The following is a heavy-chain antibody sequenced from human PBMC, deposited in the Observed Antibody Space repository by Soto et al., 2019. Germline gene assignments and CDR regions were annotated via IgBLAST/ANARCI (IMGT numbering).Heavy chain of an antibody. CDR2: ISGTGGST. D-gene: IGHD7-27*01. J-gene: IGHJ3*02. CDR3: GKGNPKWGTGDAFDI. CDR1: GFTFNNYA. V-gene: IGHV3-23*01. Sequence: EVQLLESGGGVVQPGGSLRLSCAASGFTFNNYALNWVRQAPGKGLEWVSSISGTGGSTFYAGSAKGRFTISRDNSKNTLFLQMTSLRAEDTAVYYCGKGNPKWGTGDAFDIWGQGTMVTVSS.